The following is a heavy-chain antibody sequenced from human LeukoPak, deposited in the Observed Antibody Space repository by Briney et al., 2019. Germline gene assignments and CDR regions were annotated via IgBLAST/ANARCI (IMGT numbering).Heavy chain of an antibody. CDR1: GGSFSGYY. CDR3: ATFSYYYDTEYFQH. V-gene: IGHV4-34*01. D-gene: IGHD3-22*01. Sequence: SETLSLTCAVYGGSFSGYYWSWIRQPPGKGLEWIGEINHSGSTNYNPSLKSRVTISADTSKNQFSLKLSSVTAADTAVYYCATFSYYYDTEYFQHWGQGTLVTVSS. CDR2: INHSGST. J-gene: IGHJ1*01.